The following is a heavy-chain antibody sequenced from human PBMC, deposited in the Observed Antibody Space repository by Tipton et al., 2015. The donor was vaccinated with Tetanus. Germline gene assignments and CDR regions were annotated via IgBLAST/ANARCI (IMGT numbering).Heavy chain of an antibody. CDR3: ARGSLYCSSTSCLFDY. J-gene: IGHJ4*02. V-gene: IGHV3-7*01. Sequence: SLRLSCAASGFTFSSYWMSWVRQAPGKGLEWVANIKQDGSEKYYVDSVKGRFTISRDNAKNSLYLQMNSLRAEDTAVYYCARGSLYCSSTSCLFDYWGQGTLVTVSS. CDR2: IKQDGSEK. CDR1: GFTFSSYW. D-gene: IGHD2-2*01.